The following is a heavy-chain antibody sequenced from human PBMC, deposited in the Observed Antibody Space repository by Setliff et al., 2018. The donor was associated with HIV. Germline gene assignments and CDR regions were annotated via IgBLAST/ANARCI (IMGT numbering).Heavy chain of an antibody. Sequence: PGGSLRLSCAGPAFTLSTYAMSWVRQAPGKGPEWVSGISVSGERTYYADSVKGRFTISRDNSNNMVYLQMNSLGAEDTAVYYCAKGDPSNYNSGTIPHYWMDVWGKGTTVTVSS. CDR1: AFTLSTYA. J-gene: IGHJ6*04. CDR2: ISVSGERT. CDR3: AKGDPSNYNSGTIPHYWMDV. D-gene: IGHD3-10*01. V-gene: IGHV3-23*01.